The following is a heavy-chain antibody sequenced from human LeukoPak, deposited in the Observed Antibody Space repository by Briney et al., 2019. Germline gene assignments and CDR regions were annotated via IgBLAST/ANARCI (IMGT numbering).Heavy chain of an antibody. J-gene: IGHJ4*02. CDR1: GGTFSSYA. V-gene: IGHV1-69*04. CDR3: ARGDYFDY. CDR2: IIPILGIA. Sequence: EASVKVSCKASGGTFSSYAISWVRQAPGQGLEWMGRIIPILGIANYAQKFQGRVTITADKSTSTAYMELSGLRSEDTAAYYCARGDYFDYWGQGTLVTVSS.